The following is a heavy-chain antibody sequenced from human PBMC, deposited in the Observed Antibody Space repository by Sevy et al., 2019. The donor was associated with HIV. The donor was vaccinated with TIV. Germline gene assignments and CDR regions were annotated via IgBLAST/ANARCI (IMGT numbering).Heavy chain of an antibody. CDR3: ATGLGKSDFDY. CDR2: IKSKTDGGTR. CDR1: GFTFSNAW. V-gene: IGHV3-15*05. J-gene: IGHJ4*02. Sequence: GGCLRLSCAASGFTFSNAWMSCVRQAPGKGLEWVGRIKSKTDGGTRDLAAPVKGRIIISRDDSGNTLYLQMNSLKIEDTGVYYCATGLGKSDFDYWGQGTLVTVSS. D-gene: IGHD3-9*01.